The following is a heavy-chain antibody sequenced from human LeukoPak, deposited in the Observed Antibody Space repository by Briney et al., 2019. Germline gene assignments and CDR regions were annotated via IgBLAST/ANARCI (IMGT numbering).Heavy chain of an antibody. J-gene: IGHJ4*02. V-gene: IGHV4-39*07. D-gene: IGHD3-22*01. CDR3: AREHYYDSSGPVY. CDR2: IYYSGSI. Sequence: SETLSLTCTVSGGSISSSSYYWGWIRQPPGKGLEWIGSIYYSGSIYYNPSLKSRVTISVDTSKNQFSLKLSSVTAADTAVYYCAREHYYDSSGPVYWGQGTLVTVSS. CDR1: GGSISSSSYY.